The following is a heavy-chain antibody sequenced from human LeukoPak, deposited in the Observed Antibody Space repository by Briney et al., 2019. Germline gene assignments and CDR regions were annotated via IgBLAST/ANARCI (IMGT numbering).Heavy chain of an antibody. D-gene: IGHD2-21*01. CDR3: TKAPFLAYCGRDCYGAIDY. J-gene: IGHJ4*02. CDR1: GFTFNSYG. V-gene: IGHV3-30*02. CDR2: VIYDGNNK. Sequence: GGSLRLSCAASGFTFNSYGMHWVRQAPGKGLEWVAFVIYDGNNKYYTDSVKGRFTISRGNSKNTLYLQMNSLRTEDTAVYYCTKAPFLAYCGRDCYGAIDYWGQGTLVTVSS.